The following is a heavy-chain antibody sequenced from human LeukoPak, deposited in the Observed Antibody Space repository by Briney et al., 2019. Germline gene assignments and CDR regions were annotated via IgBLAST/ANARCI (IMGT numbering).Heavy chain of an antibody. Sequence: GGSLRLSCAASGFTFSTYGMHRVRQAPGKGLEWVAAVWYDGSNKYYADSVKGRFTISRDNSKNKLYLQMNSLRADDTAVYYCARIPWVGELLGGDYWGQGTLVTVSS. CDR2: VWYDGSNK. D-gene: IGHD3-10*01. CDR1: GFTFSTYG. V-gene: IGHV3-33*01. CDR3: ARIPWVGELLGGDY. J-gene: IGHJ4*02.